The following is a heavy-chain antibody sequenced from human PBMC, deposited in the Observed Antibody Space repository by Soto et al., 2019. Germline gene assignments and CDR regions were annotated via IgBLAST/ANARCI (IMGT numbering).Heavy chain of an antibody. V-gene: IGHV4-61*01. CDR1: GDSVTSGNYY. D-gene: IGHD3-10*01. Sequence: SETLSLTCTVSGDSVTSGNYYWTWIRQPPGKGLEWIGYIYYSGSTNYNPSLKSRVTISVDTSKNQFSLKLSSVTAADTALFSFARAPLLGFGGSYGRYFDYWGKGTLVTVSS. J-gene: IGHJ4*02. CDR3: ARAPLLGFGGSYGRYFDY. CDR2: IYYSGST.